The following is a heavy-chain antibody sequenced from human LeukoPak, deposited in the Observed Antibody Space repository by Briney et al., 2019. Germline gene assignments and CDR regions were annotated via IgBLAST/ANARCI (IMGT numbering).Heavy chain of an antibody. CDR2: INAGNGNT. V-gene: IGHV1-3*01. J-gene: IGHJ4*02. Sequence: GASVKVSCTASGYTFTSYAMHWVRQAPGQRLEWMGWINAGNGNTKYSQKFQGRVTITRDTSVSTAYMELSSLRSEDTAVYYCAYTSGSSGWPFDYWGQGTLVTVSS. D-gene: IGHD6-19*01. CDR1: GYTFTSYA. CDR3: AYTSGSSGWPFDY.